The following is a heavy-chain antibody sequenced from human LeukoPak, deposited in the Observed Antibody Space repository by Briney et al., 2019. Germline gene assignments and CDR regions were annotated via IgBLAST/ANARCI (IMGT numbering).Heavy chain of an antibody. CDR1: GYSFTSHW. V-gene: IGHV5-51*01. D-gene: IGHD6-19*01. Sequence: GESLKISCKGSGYSFTSHWIGWVRQMPGKGLEWMGIIYLGGSETRYGPSFQGQVTISADKSISTAYLQWGSLKASDTAMYYCARHPSYTSGWPLDYWGQGTLVTVSS. CDR2: IYLGGSET. J-gene: IGHJ4*02. CDR3: ARHPSYTSGWPLDY.